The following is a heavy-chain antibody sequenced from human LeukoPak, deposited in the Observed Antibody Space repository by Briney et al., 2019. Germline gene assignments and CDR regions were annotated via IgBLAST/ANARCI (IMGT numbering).Heavy chain of an antibody. CDR2: ISGSGLST. Sequence: PGGSLRLSCAASGFNFNTFALTWVRQAPGKGLQWVSAISGSGLSTYYADSVKGRFTISRDNSKNTLFLQLSRLTPEDTATYYCAKPRYCSTTSCSSYGLDVWGQGTTVTVSS. V-gene: IGHV3-23*01. CDR1: GFNFNTFA. D-gene: IGHD2-2*01. J-gene: IGHJ6*02. CDR3: AKPRYCSTTSCSSYGLDV.